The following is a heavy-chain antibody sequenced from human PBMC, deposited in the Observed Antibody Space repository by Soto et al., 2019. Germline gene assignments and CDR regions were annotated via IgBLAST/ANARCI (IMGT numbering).Heavy chain of an antibody. Sequence: SETLSLTCTVSGGSISSYYWSWIRQPPGKGLEWIGYIYYGGSTNYNPSLKSRVTISVDTSKNQFSLKLSSVTAADTAVYYCARATYSSGDLDYWGQGTQVTVSS. CDR3: ARATYSSGDLDY. J-gene: IGHJ4*02. D-gene: IGHD6-19*01. V-gene: IGHV4-59*01. CDR1: GGSISSYY. CDR2: IYYGGST.